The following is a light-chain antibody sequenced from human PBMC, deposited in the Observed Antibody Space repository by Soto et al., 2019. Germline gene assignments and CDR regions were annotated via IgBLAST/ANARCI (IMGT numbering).Light chain of an antibody. Sequence: EIVLTQSPDTLSLSPGERATLSCRASQSVSSNYLAWYQQKPGQAPRLLIYGASSRATGIPDRFSGSGSGTDFTLTISRLEPEDFAVYYCQYYVSSPLTFGGGTKVDIK. J-gene: IGKJ4*01. CDR2: GAS. CDR3: QYYVSSPLT. V-gene: IGKV3-20*01. CDR1: QSVSSNY.